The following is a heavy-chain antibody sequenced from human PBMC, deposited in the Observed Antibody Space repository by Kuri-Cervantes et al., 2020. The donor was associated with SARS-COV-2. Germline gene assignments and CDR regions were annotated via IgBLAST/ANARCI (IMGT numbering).Heavy chain of an antibody. D-gene: IGHD4-17*01. CDR3: ARDQGIAPDYVFDY. CDR1: GYTFTSYG. Sequence: ASVKVSCKASGYTFTSYGISWVRQAPGQGLEWMGWMNPNSGNTGYAQKLQGRVTMTTDTSTSTAYTELRSLRSDDTAVYYCARDQGIAPDYVFDYWGQGTLVTVSS. V-gene: IGHV1-18*04. CDR2: MNPNSGNT. J-gene: IGHJ4*02.